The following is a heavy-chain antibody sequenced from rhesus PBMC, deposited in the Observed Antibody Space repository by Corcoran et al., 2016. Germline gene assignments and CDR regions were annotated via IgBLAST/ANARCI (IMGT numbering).Heavy chain of an antibody. Sequence: QVQLQESGPGLVEPSETLSLTCAVSGDSITSSYWSWIRQSPGKGLEWIGYIYGSSGSTYYSPSLKTRVTLSTDTSKNQFSLTLNSVTAADAAVYYCARDLRFDVWGPGVLVTVSS. J-gene: IGHJ5-1*01. CDR1: GDSITSSY. CDR2: IYGSSGST. CDR3: ARDLRFDV. V-gene: IGHV4-165*01.